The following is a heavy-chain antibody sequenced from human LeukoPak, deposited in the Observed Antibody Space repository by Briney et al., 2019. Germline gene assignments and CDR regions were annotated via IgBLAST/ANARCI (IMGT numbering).Heavy chain of an antibody. J-gene: IGHJ6*02. CDR3: AKDSRGGPDYLAAAGYYYGMDV. CDR2: LSGRGSNT. V-gene: IGHV3-23*01. Sequence: GGSLRLSCAASGFNFTNYAMSWVRQAPAKGLEWVSALSGRGSNTYYADSVKGRFTISRDNSKNTLYLQMNSLRAEDTAVYYCAKDSRGGPDYLAAAGYYYGMDVWGQGITVTVSS. CDR1: GFNFTNYA. D-gene: IGHD6-13*01.